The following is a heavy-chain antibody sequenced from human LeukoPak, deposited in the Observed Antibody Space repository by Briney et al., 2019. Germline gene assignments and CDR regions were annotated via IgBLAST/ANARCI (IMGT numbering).Heavy chain of an antibody. D-gene: IGHD3-9*01. V-gene: IGHV3-30*04. CDR1: GFTFRSYA. CDR3: ARGNYDILTGSAFDY. CDR2: TSYDGSKK. Sequence: ERSLRLSCADSGFTFRSYAMHWVRQAPGKGLEWVAVTSYDGSKKYYADSVKGRFTISRDNSKNTLYLQMSSLRVEDTAVYYCARGNYDILTGSAFDYWGQGTLVTVSS. J-gene: IGHJ4*02.